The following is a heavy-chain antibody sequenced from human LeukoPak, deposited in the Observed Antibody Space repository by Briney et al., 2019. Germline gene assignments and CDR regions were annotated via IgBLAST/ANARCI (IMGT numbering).Heavy chain of an antibody. CDR3: AKSSLRYFDY. CDR2: ISGST. V-gene: IGHV3-23*01. Sequence: QSGGSLRLSCAASGFTFSSYAMSWVRQAPGKGLEWVSAISGSTYYADSVKGRFTISRDNSKNTLYLQMNSLRAEDTAVYYCAKSSLRYFDYWGQGTLVTVSS. J-gene: IGHJ4*02. D-gene: IGHD6-6*01. CDR1: GFTFSSYA.